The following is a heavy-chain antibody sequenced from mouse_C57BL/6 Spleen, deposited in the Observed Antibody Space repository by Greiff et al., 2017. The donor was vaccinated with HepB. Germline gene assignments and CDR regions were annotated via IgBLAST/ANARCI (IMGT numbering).Heavy chain of an antibody. CDR3: ARDPGRYFDV. CDR1: GFTFSDYY. Sequence: EVKLMESEGGLVQPGSSMKLSCTASGFTFSDYYMAWVRQVPEKGLEWVANINYYGSSTYYLDSLKSRFIISRDNAKNILYLQMSSLKSEDTATYYCARDPGRYFDVWGTGTTVTVSS. CDR2: INYYGSST. V-gene: IGHV5-16*01. J-gene: IGHJ1*03.